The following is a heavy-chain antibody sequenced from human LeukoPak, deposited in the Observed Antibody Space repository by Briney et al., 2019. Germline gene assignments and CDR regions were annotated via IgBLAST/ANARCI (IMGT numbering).Heavy chain of an antibody. Sequence: GGSLRLSCAASGFTFSSYAMSWVRQAPGKGLEWVSAISGSGGSTYYADSVKCRFTISRDNSKNTLYLQMYSLRAEDTAVYYCAKDILRFLEWLSDYWGQGTLVTVSS. V-gene: IGHV3-23*01. CDR2: ISGSGGST. D-gene: IGHD3-3*01. CDR1: GFTFSSYA. J-gene: IGHJ4*02. CDR3: AKDILRFLEWLSDY.